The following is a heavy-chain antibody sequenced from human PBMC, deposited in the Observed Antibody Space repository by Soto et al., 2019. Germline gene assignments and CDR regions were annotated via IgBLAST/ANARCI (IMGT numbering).Heavy chain of an antibody. CDR1: GFTFSSYA. CDR2: ISYDGSNK. D-gene: IGHD3-9*01. Sequence: GGSLRLSCAASGFTFSSYAMHWVRQAPGKGLEWVAVISYDGSNKYYADSVKGRFTISRDNSKNTLYLQMNSLRAEDTAVYYCARGDYDILTGHDYWGQGTLVTVSS. J-gene: IGHJ4*02. V-gene: IGHV3-30-3*01. CDR3: ARGDYDILTGHDY.